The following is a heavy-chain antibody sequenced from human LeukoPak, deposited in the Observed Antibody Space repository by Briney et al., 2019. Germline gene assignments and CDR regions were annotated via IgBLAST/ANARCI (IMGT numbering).Heavy chain of an antibody. Sequence: KPSETLSLTCTVSGGSISSYYWSWIRQPPGKGLEWIGYIYYSGSTNYNPSLKSRVTISVDTSKNQFSLKLSSVTAADTAVYYCARMSSTGRSNWFDPWGQGTLVTVSS. CDR3: ARMSSTGRSNWFDP. CDR1: GGSISSYY. CDR2: IYYSGST. J-gene: IGHJ5*02. V-gene: IGHV4-59*01. D-gene: IGHD2-2*01.